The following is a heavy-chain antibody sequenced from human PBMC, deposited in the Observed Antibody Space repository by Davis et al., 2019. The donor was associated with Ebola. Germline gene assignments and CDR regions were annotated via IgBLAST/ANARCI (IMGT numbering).Heavy chain of an antibody. Sequence: ASVKVSCKASGYTFTGYYMHWVRQAPGQGLEWMGWINPNSGGTNYAQKFQGWVTMTRDTSISTAYMELSSLRSEDTAVYYCARRKAPDGYSEAFDPWGQGTLVTVSS. CDR1: GYTFTGYY. J-gene: IGHJ5*02. D-gene: IGHD5-24*01. CDR2: INPNSGGT. V-gene: IGHV1-2*04. CDR3: ARRKAPDGYSEAFDP.